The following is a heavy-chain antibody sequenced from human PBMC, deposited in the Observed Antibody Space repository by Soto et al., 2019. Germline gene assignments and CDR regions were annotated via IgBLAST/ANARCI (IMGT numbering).Heavy chain of an antibody. CDR2: LHHSGSS. D-gene: IGHD3-10*01. V-gene: IGHV4-31*03. J-gene: IGHJ6*03. CDR3: ARDASLSTFGYMEV. CDR1: GGSINIADYY. Sequence: QVQLQESGPGLVKPSQTLSLPCTVSGGSINIADYYWNWVRQPPGKGLEWLGELHHSGSSDHNQSLKSRLTMSVNTAKNQVSLKLTSVTAADTAVYFCARDASLSTFGYMEVWGQGTTVIVAS.